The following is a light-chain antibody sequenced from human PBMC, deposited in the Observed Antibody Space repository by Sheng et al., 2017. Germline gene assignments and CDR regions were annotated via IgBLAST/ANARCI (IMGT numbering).Light chain of an antibody. J-gene: IGKJ1*01. V-gene: IGKV3-20*01. Sequence: EVVLTQSPGTLSLSPGETATLSCRASQSLSRNYLAWYQQKSGQAPRLLISGASSRATGVPDRFSGSGSGTDFTLTISRLEPEDFAVYYCHQYHSVPRTFGQGTKVEIK. CDR1: QSLSRNY. CDR2: GAS. CDR3: HQYHSVPRT.